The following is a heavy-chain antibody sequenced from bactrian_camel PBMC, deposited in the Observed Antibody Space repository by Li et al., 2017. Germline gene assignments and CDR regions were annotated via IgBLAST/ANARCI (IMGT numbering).Heavy chain of an antibody. Sequence: VQLVESGGGSVQAGGSPTLSCTASGFTYSRYCMGWFRQSPGKEREGIASIGSVENTNYADSVKGQFTVSQDSAKNTVNLELKILKTEDTAMYYCAAAPYVGASGYCYAHLVTEYGNSGHGTQVTVS. CDR1: GFTYSRYC. CDR2: IGSVENT. CDR3: AAAPYVGASGYCYAHLVTEYGN. V-gene: IGHV3S55*01. J-gene: IGHJ6*01. D-gene: IGHD2*01.